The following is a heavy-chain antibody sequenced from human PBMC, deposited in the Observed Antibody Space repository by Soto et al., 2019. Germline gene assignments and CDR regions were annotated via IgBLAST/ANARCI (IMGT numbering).Heavy chain of an antibody. D-gene: IGHD3-10*01. CDR3: TAPKSESYYGSGREDYYMDV. J-gene: IGHJ6*03. CDR1: GFTFSNAW. Sequence: EVQLVESGGGLVKPGGSLRLSCAASGFTFSNAWMSWVRQAPGKGLEWVGRIKSKTDGGTTDYAAPVKGRFTISRDDSKNTLYLQMNSLKTEDTAVYYCTAPKSESYYGSGREDYYMDVWGKGTTVTVSS. V-gene: IGHV3-15*01. CDR2: IKSKTDGGTT.